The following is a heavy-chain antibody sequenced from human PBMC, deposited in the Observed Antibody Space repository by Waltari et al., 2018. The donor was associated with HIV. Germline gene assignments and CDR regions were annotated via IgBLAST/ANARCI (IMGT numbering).Heavy chain of an antibody. J-gene: IGHJ2*01. CDR1: GFTFSSYE. Sequence: EVKLVESGGGLVQPGGSVRLSCAASGFTFSSYEMNWVRQAPGKGVELISCISSSGSSIYYADSVKSRFTISRDNGKKSLYLQVNILCADDPAVDYCAKVREKQLWLRNWDFDLWGRGTLVTVSS. CDR2: ISSSGSSI. CDR3: AKVREKQLWLRNWDFDL. D-gene: IGHD5-18*01. V-gene: IGHV3-48*03.